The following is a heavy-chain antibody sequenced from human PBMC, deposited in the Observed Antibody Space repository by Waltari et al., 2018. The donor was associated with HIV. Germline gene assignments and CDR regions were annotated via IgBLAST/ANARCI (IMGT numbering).Heavy chain of an antibody. V-gene: IGHV3-33*06. CDR1: GFTFSTYG. CDR3: AKDIVVVPAAFTYYYYYGMDV. Sequence: QVQLVESGGGVVQPGRSLRLSCAASGFTFSTYGMHWVRQAPGKGVEWVAGIWYDGSNKYYADSVKGRFTISRDNSKNTLYLQMNSLRAEDTAVYYCAKDIVVVPAAFTYYYYYGMDVWGQGTTVTVSS. J-gene: IGHJ6*02. D-gene: IGHD2-2*01. CDR2: IWYDGSNK.